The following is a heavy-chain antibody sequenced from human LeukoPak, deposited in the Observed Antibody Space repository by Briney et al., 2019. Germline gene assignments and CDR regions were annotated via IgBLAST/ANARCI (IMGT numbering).Heavy chain of an antibody. D-gene: IGHD7-27*01. J-gene: IGHJ6*02. CDR2: INHSGGT. CDR3: ARGPFWGPRHYSFAGTDV. CDR1: GGSFSGYY. V-gene: IGHV4-34*01. Sequence: SETLSLTCAVYGGSFSGYYWSWIRQPPGKGLEWIGEINHSGGTNYNPSLKSRVTISVDTTKNKFSLKLSSVTAADTAVSYCARGPFWGPRHYSFAGTDVWGQGTTVTVSS.